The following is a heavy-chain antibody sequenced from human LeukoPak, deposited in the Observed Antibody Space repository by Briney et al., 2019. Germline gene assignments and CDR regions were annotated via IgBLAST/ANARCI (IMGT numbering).Heavy chain of an antibody. CDR3: ARGSQPRYLSSSGYYYYYYMDV. Sequence: ASVKVSCKASGGTFSSYAISWVRQAPGQGLEWMGRIIPIFGTANYAQKFQGRVTITTDESTSTAYMELSSLRSEDTAVYYCARGSQPRYLSSSGYYYYYYMDVWGKGTTVTVSS. D-gene: IGHD6-13*01. CDR1: GGTFSSYA. V-gene: IGHV1-69*05. CDR2: IIPIFGTA. J-gene: IGHJ6*03.